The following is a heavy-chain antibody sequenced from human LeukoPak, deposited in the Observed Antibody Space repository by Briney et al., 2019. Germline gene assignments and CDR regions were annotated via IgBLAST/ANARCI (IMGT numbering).Heavy chain of an antibody. V-gene: IGHV3-23*01. J-gene: IGHJ4*02. CDR1: GFTFNSYA. CDR3: ALIYDDYGFDY. D-gene: IGHD4-17*01. CDR2: ISDGGGRT. Sequence: GILKLSCAASGFTFNSYAMSWVRRSPGKGLEWVSGISDGGGRTNYADSVKGRFTISRDNSKNTLYLQMNSLRAEDTAVYYCALIYDDYGFDYWGQGTLVTVSS.